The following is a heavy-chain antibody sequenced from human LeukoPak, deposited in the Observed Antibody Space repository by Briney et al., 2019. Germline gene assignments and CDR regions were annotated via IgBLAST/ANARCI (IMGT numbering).Heavy chain of an antibody. CDR3: TTDWGLSACGGNRYLP. D-gene: IGHD2-21*02. CDR2: IKSNSDGETT. V-gene: IGHV3-15*01. J-gene: IGHJ5*02. Sequence: PGGSLRLSCAASGFNFRKAWMSWVRQAPGKGLEWVGRIKSNSDGETTDYAAPVKGRFTISRDDSKNTLYLEIISLEIEDTAVYYCTTDWGLSACGGNRYLPWGQGTLVTVSS. CDR1: GFNFRKAW.